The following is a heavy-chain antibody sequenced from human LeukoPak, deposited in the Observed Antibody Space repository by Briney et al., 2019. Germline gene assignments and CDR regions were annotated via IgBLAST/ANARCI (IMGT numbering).Heavy chain of an antibody. J-gene: IGHJ4*02. CDR3: VRGTGY. V-gene: IGHV3-64D*06. CDR2: ISSNGDNT. D-gene: IGHD4-17*01. CDR1: GFTFSTYV. Sequence: GGSLRLSCSVSGFTFSTYVMHWVRQAPGKGLEYVSAISSNGDNTYYADSVKGRFTISRDNSKNTLYLKMSSLRADDTAVYFCVRGTGYWGQGTLVTVSS.